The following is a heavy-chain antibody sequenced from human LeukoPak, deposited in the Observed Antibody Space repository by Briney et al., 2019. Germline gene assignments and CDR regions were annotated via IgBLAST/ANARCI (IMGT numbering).Heavy chain of an antibody. J-gene: IGHJ4*02. CDR2: IKQDAGTE. CDR3: ARGSRDSSGYRYYLNY. V-gene: IGHV3-7*01. D-gene: IGHD3-22*01. CDR1: GFTFSSYW. Sequence: GGSLRLSCAASGFTFSSYWTSWVRQAPGKGLEWVASIKQDAGTEYSVDSLKGRFTISRDNAYNSLYLQMNSLRAEDTAVYFCARGSRDSSGYRYYLNYWGQGTLVTVSS.